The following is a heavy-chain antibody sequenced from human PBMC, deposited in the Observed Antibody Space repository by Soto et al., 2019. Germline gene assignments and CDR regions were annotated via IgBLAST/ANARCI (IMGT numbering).Heavy chain of an antibody. CDR2: ISYDGSNK. J-gene: IGHJ4*02. CDR1: GFTCSSYA. V-gene: IGHV3-30-3*01. D-gene: IGHD3-9*01. CDR3: ARDTDILTGYYRSPDY. Sequence: VRSLRLSCAASGFTCSSYAMHWVRQAPGKGLEWVAVISYDGSNKYYADSVKGRFTISRDNSKNTLYLQMNSLRAEDTAVYYCARDTDILTGYYRSPDYWGQGTLVTVSS.